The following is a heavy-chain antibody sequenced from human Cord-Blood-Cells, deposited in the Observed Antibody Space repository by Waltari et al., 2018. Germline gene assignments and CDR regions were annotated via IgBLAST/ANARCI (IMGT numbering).Heavy chain of an antibody. CDR2: INPNSGGT. V-gene: IGHV1-2*04. J-gene: IGHJ3*02. Sequence: QVQLVQSGAEVKKPGASVKVSCKASGYTFTGYYMHWVRQAPGQGLEWMGWINPNSGGTNYAKKFQGWVTMTRDTSISTAYMELSRLRSDDTAVYYCARELGADAFDIWGQGTMVTVSS. D-gene: IGHD1-26*01. CDR1: GYTFTGYY. CDR3: ARELGADAFDI.